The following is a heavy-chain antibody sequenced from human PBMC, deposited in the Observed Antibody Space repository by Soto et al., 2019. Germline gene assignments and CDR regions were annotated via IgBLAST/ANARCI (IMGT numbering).Heavy chain of an antibody. CDR1: GGTFSSYA. CDR2: IIPIFGTA. V-gene: IGHV1-69*13. CDR3: ARELRYFVLFPPHYRHNAMVF. J-gene: IGHJ6*02. D-gene: IGHD3-9*01. Sequence: SVKVSCKASGGTFSSYAISWVRQAPGQGLEWMGGIIPIFGTANYAQKFQGRVTITADESTSTAYMELSSLRSEDTAVYYCARELRYFVLFPPHYRHNAMVFWGQMPMLTF.